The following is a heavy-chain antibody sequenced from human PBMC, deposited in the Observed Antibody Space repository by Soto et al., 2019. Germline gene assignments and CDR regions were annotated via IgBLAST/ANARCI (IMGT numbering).Heavy chain of an antibody. D-gene: IGHD5-12*01. CDR1: VGTFSSYT. CDR2: IIPILGIA. Sequence: QVQLVQSGAEVKKPRSSVQVSCKASVGTFSSYTISWVRQAPGQGLEWMGRIIPILGIANYAQKFQGRVTITADKSTSTAYMELSSLRSEDTGVDYCARDGYNYDFDYWGQGTLVTVSS. J-gene: IGHJ4*02. V-gene: IGHV1-69*08. CDR3: ARDGYNYDFDY.